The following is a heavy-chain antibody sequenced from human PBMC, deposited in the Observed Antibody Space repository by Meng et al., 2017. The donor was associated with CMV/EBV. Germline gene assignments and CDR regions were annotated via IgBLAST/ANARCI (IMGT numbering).Heavy chain of an antibody. CDR3: ARRMGSTSSSYWFDP. Sequence: GESLNISCKGSGYSFTSYWIGWVRQMLGKGLEWMGIIYPGDSDTRYSPSFQGQVTISADKSISTAYLQWSSLKASDTAMYSCARRMGSTSSSYWFDPWGQETLVTVSS. D-gene: IGHD2-2*01. V-gene: IGHV5-51*01. CDR1: GYSFTSYW. CDR2: IYPGDSDT. J-gene: IGHJ5*02.